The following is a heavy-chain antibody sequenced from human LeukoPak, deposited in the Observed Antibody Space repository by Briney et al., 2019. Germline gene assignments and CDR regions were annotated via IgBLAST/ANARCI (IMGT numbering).Heavy chain of an antibody. D-gene: IGHD4-17*01. J-gene: IGHJ4*02. V-gene: IGHV1-18*04. CDR2: ISAYNGNT. CDR3: ARGRYGDYVGDFDY. CDR1: GYTFTSYG. Sequence: ASVKVSCKASGYTFTSYGISWVRQAPGQGLEWMGWISAYNGNTNYAQKLQGRVTMTKDTSTSTAYMELRSLRSDDTAVYYCARGRYGDYVGDFDYWGQGTLVTVSS.